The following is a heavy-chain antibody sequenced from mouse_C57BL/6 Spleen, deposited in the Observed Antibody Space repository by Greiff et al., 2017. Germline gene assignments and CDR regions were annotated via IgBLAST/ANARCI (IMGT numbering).Heavy chain of an antibody. CDR1: GYTFTSYW. J-gene: IGHJ1*03. Sequence: QVQLKQPGAELVRPGSSVKLSCKASGYTFTSYWMHWVKQRPIQGLEWIGNIDPSGGETQYTPKFKDKATLTVDKSSSTAYIQLSSLTSEDSAVYYGAGLGAVAPYFDVWGTGTTVTVSA. CDR2: IDPSGGET. CDR3: AGLGAVAPYFDV. V-gene: IGHV1-52*01. D-gene: IGHD1-1*01.